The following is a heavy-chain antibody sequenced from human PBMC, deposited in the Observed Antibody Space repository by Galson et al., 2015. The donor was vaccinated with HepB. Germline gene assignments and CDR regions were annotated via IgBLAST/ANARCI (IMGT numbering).Heavy chain of an antibody. D-gene: IGHD6-13*01. Sequence: SLRLSCAASGFTFSSYSMNWVRQAPGKGLEWVPSISSSSSYIYYADSVKGRFTISRDNAKNSLYLQMNSLRAEDTAVYYCARLRGYSNPYGVPAAGATNNDLGGFDPWGQGTLVTVSS. CDR2: ISSSSSYI. CDR1: GFTFSSYS. J-gene: IGHJ5*02. V-gene: IGHV3-21*01. CDR3: ARLRGYSNPYGVPAAGATNNDLGGFDP.